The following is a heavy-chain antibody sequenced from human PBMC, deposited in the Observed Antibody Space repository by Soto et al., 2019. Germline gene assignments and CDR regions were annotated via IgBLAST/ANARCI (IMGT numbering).Heavy chain of an antibody. CDR2: IIPMFDRP. CDR1: GGSFSNYA. Sequence: QVQVVQSGAEVKKPGSSVKVSCKASGGSFSNYAINWVRQAPGQGLEWMGGIIPMFDRPNYAQNFQGRVTITADESTSTAYMELRSLRSDDTAVYYCARGREMSTTKFYFDYWGQGTLVTVSS. V-gene: IGHV1-69*01. J-gene: IGHJ4*02. CDR3: ARGREMSTTKFYFDY. D-gene: IGHD5-12*01.